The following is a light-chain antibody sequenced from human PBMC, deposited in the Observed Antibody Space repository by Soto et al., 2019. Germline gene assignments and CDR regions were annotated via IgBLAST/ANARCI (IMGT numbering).Light chain of an antibody. CDR1: QSISSY. CDR2: AAS. Sequence: DIQMTQSPSSLSALVGDIVTITCRASQSISSYLDWYQQKPGKAPKLLIYAASSLQSGVPSRFSGSVSGTDFTLTISSLQPEDFATYYCQQSYSTPRTFGQGTKVDIK. J-gene: IGKJ1*01. V-gene: IGKV1-39*01. CDR3: QQSYSTPRT.